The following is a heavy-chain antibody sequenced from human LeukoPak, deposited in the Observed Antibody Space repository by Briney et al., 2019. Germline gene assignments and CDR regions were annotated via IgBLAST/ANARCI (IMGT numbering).Heavy chain of an antibody. CDR1: GGSFSGYH. D-gene: IGHD2-2*01. CDR3: ARESVVVVPAAIRRGYYYYMDV. V-gene: IGHV4-34*01. CDR2: INHSGST. Sequence: SETLSLTCAVYGGSFSGYHWSWIRQPPGKGLEWIGEINHSGSTNYNPSLKSRVTISVDTSKHQFSLKLSSVTAAGTAVYYCARESVVVVPAAIRRGYYYYMDVWGKGTTVTVSS. J-gene: IGHJ6*03.